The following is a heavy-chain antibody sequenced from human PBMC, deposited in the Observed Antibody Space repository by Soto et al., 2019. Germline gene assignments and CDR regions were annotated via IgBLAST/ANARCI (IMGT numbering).Heavy chain of an antibody. CDR3: ARLSTPVFCGGDCYDFDY. D-gene: IGHD2-21*02. Sequence: GESLKISCKGSGYSFTSYWISWVRQMPGKGLEWMGRIDPSDSYTNYSPSFQGHVTISADKSISTAYLQWSSLKASDTAMYYCARLSTPVFCGGDCYDFDYWGQGTLVTV. J-gene: IGHJ4*02. V-gene: IGHV5-10-1*01. CDR2: IDPSDSYT. CDR1: GYSFTSYW.